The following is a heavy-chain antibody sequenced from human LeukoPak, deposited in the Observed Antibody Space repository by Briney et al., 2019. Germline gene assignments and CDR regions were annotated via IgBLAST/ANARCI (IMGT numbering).Heavy chain of an antibody. Sequence: GGSLRLSCAASGFTFSSYGMHWVRQAAGKGLECVAVTWNDGSNKYYADSVKGRFTISRDNSKNTLYLQMNSLRAEDTAVYYCARIHSLYYYDSSGYGAFDIWGQGTMVTVSS. CDR3: ARIHSLYYYDSSGYGAFDI. J-gene: IGHJ3*02. V-gene: IGHV3-33*01. D-gene: IGHD3-22*01. CDR2: TWNDGSNK. CDR1: GFTFSSYG.